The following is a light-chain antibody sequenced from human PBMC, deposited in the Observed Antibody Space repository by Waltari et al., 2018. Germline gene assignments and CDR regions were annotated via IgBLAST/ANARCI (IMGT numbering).Light chain of an antibody. V-gene: IGLV2-23*02. J-gene: IGLJ2*01. CDR2: EVS. Sequence: QSALTQPASVSGSPGLSITSSCTGTSSAAGSYHLVSWYQQHPGKAPKLMIYEVSKRPSGVSNRFSGSKSGNTASLTISGLQAEDEADYYCCSYAGSSTLGVFGGGTKLTVL. CDR3: CSYAGSSTLGV. CDR1: SSAAGSYHL.